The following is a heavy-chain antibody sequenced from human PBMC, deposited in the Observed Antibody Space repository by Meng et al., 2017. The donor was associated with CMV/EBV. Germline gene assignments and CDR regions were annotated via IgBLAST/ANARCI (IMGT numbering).Heavy chain of an antibody. D-gene: IGHD2-2*01. J-gene: IGHJ4*02. CDR1: GFIFDDYG. CDR3: ARTDCSSTSCPKYYFDY. V-gene: IGHV3-20*04. Sequence: GESLKISCAASGFIFDDYGMSWVRQAPGKGLEWVSGINWNGGSTGYADSVKGRFTISRDNAKNSLYLQMNSLRAEDTALYYCARTDCSSTSCPKYYFDYWGQGTLVTVSS. CDR2: INWNGGST.